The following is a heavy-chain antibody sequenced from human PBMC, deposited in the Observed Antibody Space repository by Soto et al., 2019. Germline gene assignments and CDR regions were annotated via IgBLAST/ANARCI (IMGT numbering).Heavy chain of an antibody. Sequence: PGGSLRLSCAASGFTFSSYAMSWVRQAPGKGLEWVSAISGSGGSTYYADSVKGRFTISRDNSKNTLYLQMNSLRAEDTAVYYCAKGRYYYGSGSYFYYFDYWGQGTLVTVSS. V-gene: IGHV3-23*01. D-gene: IGHD3-10*01. CDR2: ISGSGGST. CDR3: AKGRYYYGSGSYFYYFDY. CDR1: GFTFSSYA. J-gene: IGHJ4*02.